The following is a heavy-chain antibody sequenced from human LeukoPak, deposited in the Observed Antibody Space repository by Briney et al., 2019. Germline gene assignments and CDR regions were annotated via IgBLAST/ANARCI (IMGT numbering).Heavy chain of an antibody. D-gene: IGHD5-12*01. CDR3: ARGPLGGGYTYFDY. J-gene: IGHJ4*02. CDR1: GGSIRSSYYY. V-gene: IGHV4-39*01. CDR2: IYDSGST. Sequence: NTSETLSLTCTVSGGSIRSSYYYWGWIRQPPGKGLEWIGSIYDSGSTYYNPSLKSQVTISVDTSKNQFSLKLNSVTAADTAVYYCARGPLGGGYTYFDYWGQGTLVTVSS.